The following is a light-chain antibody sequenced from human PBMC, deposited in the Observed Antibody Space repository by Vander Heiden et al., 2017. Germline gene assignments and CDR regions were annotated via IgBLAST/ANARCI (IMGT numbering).Light chain of an antibody. Sequence: HPASSLSASVGGTVTITCRGRHGISSYLAWYQQKPGQAPKLLIYAASTLPTGIPSRFSGSGSGTDFTLTISSLQPEDFAAYFCQQLGTYPFTFGGGAKVEIK. CDR2: AAS. V-gene: IGKV1-9*01. CDR1: HGISSY. CDR3: QQLGTYPFT. J-gene: IGKJ4*01.